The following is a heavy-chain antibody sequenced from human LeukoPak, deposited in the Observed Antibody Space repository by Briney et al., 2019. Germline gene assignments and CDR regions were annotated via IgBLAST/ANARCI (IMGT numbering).Heavy chain of an antibody. Sequence: GGSLRLSCAASGFTFSSFWMNWVRQAPGKGLEWVSAIYGGGSTYYADSVKGRFTISRDTPKNTLYLQMNSLRVEDTAVYYCASWPVGWYGEDSWGQGTLVTVSS. V-gene: IGHV3-53*01. CDR1: GFTFSSFW. CDR3: ASWPVGWYGEDS. J-gene: IGHJ4*02. D-gene: IGHD6-19*01. CDR2: IYGGGST.